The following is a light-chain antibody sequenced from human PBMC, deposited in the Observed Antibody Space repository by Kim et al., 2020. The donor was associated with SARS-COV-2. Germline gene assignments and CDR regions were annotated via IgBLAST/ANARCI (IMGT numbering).Light chain of an antibody. V-gene: IGLV1-44*01. Sequence: QSVLTQPPSASGTPGQRVTISCSGSSSNIGSNTVNWYQQLRGTAPKLLIYSNNQRPSGVPDRFSGSKSGTSASLAISGLQSEDEADYYCAAWDDSLNGQVFGGGTQLTVL. CDR3: AAWDDSLNGQV. J-gene: IGLJ3*02. CDR2: SNN. CDR1: SSNIGSNT.